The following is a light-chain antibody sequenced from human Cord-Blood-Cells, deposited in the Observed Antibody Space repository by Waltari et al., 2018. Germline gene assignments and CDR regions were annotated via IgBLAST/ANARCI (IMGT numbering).Light chain of an antibody. CDR1: SLRSYY. V-gene: IGLV3-19*01. J-gene: IGLJ2*01. CDR2: GKH. CDR3: NSRDSSGNDVV. Sequence: SSELTQDPAVSVALGQTVRITCQGDSLRSYYASWYQQKPGQAPVCFIVGKHDRAAGIPDRFYGSSSGNTGSLTSTGAQAEDEDGYFCNSRDSSGNDVVFGGGTKLTVL.